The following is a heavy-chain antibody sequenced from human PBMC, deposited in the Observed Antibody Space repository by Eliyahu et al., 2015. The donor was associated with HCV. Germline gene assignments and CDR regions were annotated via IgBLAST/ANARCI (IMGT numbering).Heavy chain of an antibody. CDR1: GFTFSTYA. J-gene: IGHJ4*02. Sequence: EVQLLESGGDLVQPGGSLRLSCAASGFTFSTYAMSWVRQAPGKGLEWVSGISGSGGSTYYADSVKGRFTISRDNSKNTLYLQMNSLRAGDTAVYYCAKGVKGEYWGQGTLVTVSS. V-gene: IGHV3-23*01. CDR3: AKGVKGEY. D-gene: IGHD3-16*02. CDR2: ISGSGGST.